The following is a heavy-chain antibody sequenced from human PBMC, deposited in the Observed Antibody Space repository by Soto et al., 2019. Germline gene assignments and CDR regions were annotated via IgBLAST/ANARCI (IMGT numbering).Heavy chain of an antibody. CDR2: TYYRSKWYN. Sequence: SQTLSLTCAISGDSVSSNSAAWNWIRQSPSRGLEWLGRTYYRSKWYNDYAVSVKSRITINPDTSKNQFSLQLNSVTPEDTAVYYCARDEIGVTNGERVGALDIWGQGTMVTVSS. CDR1: GDSVSSNSAA. D-gene: IGHD2-8*01. CDR3: ARDEIGVTNGERVGALDI. V-gene: IGHV6-1*01. J-gene: IGHJ3*02.